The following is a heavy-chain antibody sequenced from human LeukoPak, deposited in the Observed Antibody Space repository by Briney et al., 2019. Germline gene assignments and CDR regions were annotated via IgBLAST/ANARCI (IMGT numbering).Heavy chain of an antibody. CDR2: INSDGSST. CDR1: GFTFSSYW. J-gene: IGHJ4*02. CDR3: ARGGYSYGYGVDY. Sequence: GGSLRLSCAASGFTFSSYWMHWVRQAPGKGLVWVSRINSDGSSTSYADSVKGRFTISRDNAKNTLYLQMNSLRAEDTAVYYCARGGYSYGYGVDYWGQGTLVTVPS. V-gene: IGHV3-74*01. D-gene: IGHD5-18*01.